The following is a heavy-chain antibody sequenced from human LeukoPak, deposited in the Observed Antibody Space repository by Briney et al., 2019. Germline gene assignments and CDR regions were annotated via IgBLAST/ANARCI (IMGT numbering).Heavy chain of an antibody. D-gene: IGHD3-16*01. CDR1: GYTFTGYY. V-gene: IGHV1-2*02. J-gene: IGHJ4*02. Sequence: ASVKVSCKASGYTFTGYYMHWVRQAPGQGLEWMGWINPNSGGTNYAQKFQGRVTMTRDTSISTAYMELGRLRSDDTAVYYCATPFNILGGSYFDYWGQGTLVTVSS. CDR2: INPNSGGT. CDR3: ATPFNILGGSYFDY.